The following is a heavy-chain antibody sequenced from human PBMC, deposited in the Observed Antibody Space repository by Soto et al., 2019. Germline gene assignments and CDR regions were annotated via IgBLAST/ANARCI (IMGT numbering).Heavy chain of an antibody. CDR3: ARVSHSSSSWYLHFDY. CDR2: MNPNSGNT. D-gene: IGHD6-13*01. V-gene: IGHV1-8*01. J-gene: IGHJ4*02. CDR1: GYTFTSYD. Sequence: GASVKVSCKASGYTFTSYDIDWVRQATGQGLEWMGWMNPNSGNTGYAQKFQGRVTMTRNTSISTAYMELSSLRSEDTAVYYCARVSHSSSSWYLHFDYWGQGTLVTVSS.